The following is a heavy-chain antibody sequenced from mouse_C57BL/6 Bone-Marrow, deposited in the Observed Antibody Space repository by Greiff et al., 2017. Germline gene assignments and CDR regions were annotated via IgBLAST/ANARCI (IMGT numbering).Heavy chain of an antibody. CDR1: GYTFTSYW. Sequence: QVQLQQPGAELVKPGASVKMSCKASGYTFTSYWITWVKQRPGQGLEWIGDIYPGSGSTNYNEKFKSKATLTVDTSSSTAYMQLSSLTSEDSAVYYWEREGGSTMVTGYWGQGTTLTVST. CDR3: EREGGSTMVTGY. D-gene: IGHD2-2*01. V-gene: IGHV1-55*01. J-gene: IGHJ2*01. CDR2: IYPGSGST.